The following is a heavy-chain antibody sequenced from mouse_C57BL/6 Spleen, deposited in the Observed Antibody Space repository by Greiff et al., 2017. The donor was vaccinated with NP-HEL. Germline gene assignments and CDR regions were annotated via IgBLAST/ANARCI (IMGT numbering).Heavy chain of an antibody. CDR2: ISSGGSYT. V-gene: IGHV5-6*01. CDR1: GFTFSSYG. D-gene: IGHD2-2*01. J-gene: IGHJ1*03. Sequence: EVQGVESGGDLVKPGGSLKLSCAASGFTFSSYGMSWVRQTPDKRLEWVATISSGGSYTYYPDSVKGRFTISRDNAKNTLYLQMSSLKSEDTAMYYCARGIYYGYDEWYFDVWGTGTTVTVSS. CDR3: ARGIYYGYDEWYFDV.